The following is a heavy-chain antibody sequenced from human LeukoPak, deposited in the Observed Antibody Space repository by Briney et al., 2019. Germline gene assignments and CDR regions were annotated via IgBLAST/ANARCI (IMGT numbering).Heavy chain of an antibody. J-gene: IGHJ6*02. CDR3: ARSSGNYYYYGMDV. V-gene: IGHV3-20*01. Sequence: GGSLRLSCAASGFTFDDYGMSWVRQASGKGLEWVSGINWNGGSTGYADSVKGRFTISRDNAKNSLYLQMNSLRAEDTALYHCARSSGNYYYYGMDVWGQGTTVTVSS. CDR1: GFTFDDYG. CDR2: INWNGGST.